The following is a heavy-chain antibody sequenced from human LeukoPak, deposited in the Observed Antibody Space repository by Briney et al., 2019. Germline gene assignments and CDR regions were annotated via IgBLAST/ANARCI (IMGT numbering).Heavy chain of an antibody. CDR1: GYTFTSYA. J-gene: IGHJ4*02. D-gene: IGHD6-6*01. CDR3: ARVYLLGQLVPGY. Sequence: ASVKVSCKASGYTFTSYAMNWVRQAPGQGLEWMGWIDTYTGNPTYAQGFTGRFVFSLDTSVSTAYLQISSLKAEDTAVYYCARVYLLGQLVPGYWGQGTLVTVSS. CDR2: IDTYTGNP. V-gene: IGHV7-4-1*02.